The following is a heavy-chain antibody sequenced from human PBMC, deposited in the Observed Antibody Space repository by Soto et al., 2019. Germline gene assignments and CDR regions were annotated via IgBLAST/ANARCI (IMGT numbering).Heavy chain of an antibody. V-gene: IGHV1-46*01. Sequence: QVHLVQSGAEVKKPGASVKVSCKASGYTFTSYYMHWVRQAPGQGLEWMGIINPTGGATTYAQKFQGRVTVTRDTSTSTVSMELSSLRSDDTAVYYCARGGAESIYGMDVWGQGTTVTVSS. D-gene: IGHD3-10*01. CDR1: GYTFTSYY. J-gene: IGHJ6*02. CDR3: ARGGAESIYGMDV. CDR2: INPTGGAT.